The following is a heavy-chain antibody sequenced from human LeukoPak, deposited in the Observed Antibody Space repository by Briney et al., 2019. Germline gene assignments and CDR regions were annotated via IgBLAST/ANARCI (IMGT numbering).Heavy chain of an antibody. D-gene: IGHD2-2*01. Sequence: ASVKVSCKASGYTFTSYGISWVRQAPGQGLEWMGWISAYNGNTNYAQKLQGRVTMTTDTSTSTAYMELRSLRSDDTAVYYCARRTSTSCYFSCEIDDYWGQGTLVTVSS. CDR2: ISAYNGNT. CDR3: ARRTSTSCYFSCEIDDY. CDR1: GYTFTSYG. V-gene: IGHV1-18*01. J-gene: IGHJ4*02.